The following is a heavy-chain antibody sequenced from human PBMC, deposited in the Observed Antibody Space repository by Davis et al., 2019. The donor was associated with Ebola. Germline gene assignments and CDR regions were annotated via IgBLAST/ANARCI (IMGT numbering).Heavy chain of an antibody. CDR2: IKQDGSEK. Sequence: GGSLRLSCAASGFTFSSYAMSWVRQAPGKGLEWVANIKQDGSEKYYADSVKGRFTISRDNSKNTLYLQMNSLRAEDTAVYYCARDSRYYGMDVWGQGTTVTVSS. CDR3: ARDSRYYGMDV. CDR1: GFTFSSYA. D-gene: IGHD4-11*01. V-gene: IGHV3-7*01. J-gene: IGHJ6*02.